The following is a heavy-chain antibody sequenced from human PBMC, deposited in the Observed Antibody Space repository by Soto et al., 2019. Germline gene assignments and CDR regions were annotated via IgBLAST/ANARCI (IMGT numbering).Heavy chain of an antibody. D-gene: IGHD2-15*01. J-gene: IGHJ6*03. CDR1: GYTFTSYD. Sequence: ASLKVSCKASGYTFTSYDINWVRQATGQGLEWMGWMSPNSGNTGYAQKFQGRVTMTRNTSISTAYMELSSLSSEDTAVYYCAEVVGYYYYMDVWSNGTTVTVSS. V-gene: IGHV1-8*01. CDR3: AEVVGYYYYMDV. CDR2: MSPNSGNT.